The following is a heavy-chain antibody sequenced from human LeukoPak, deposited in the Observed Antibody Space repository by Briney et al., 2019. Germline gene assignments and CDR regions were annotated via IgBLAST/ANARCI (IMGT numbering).Heavy chain of an antibody. Sequence: SETLSLTCTVSGGSISSGGYYWSWIRPHPGKGLEWIGYIYYSGSTYYNPSLKSRVTISVDTSKNQFSLKLSSVTAADTAVYYCAREDLTLMVRGVIRENYWGQGTLVTVSS. CDR3: AREDLTLMVRGVIRENY. D-gene: IGHD3-10*01. V-gene: IGHV4-31*03. CDR2: IYYSGST. J-gene: IGHJ4*02. CDR1: GGSISSGGYY.